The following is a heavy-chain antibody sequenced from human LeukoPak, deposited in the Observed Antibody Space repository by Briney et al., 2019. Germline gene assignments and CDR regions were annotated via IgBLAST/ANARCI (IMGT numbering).Heavy chain of an antibody. CDR3: ARGLRDYGSGSYLYNWFDP. V-gene: IGHV3-21*01. CDR1: GFTFSSYS. Sequence: GGSLRLSCAASGFTFSSYSMNWVRQAPGKGPEWVSSISSSSSYIYYADSVKGRFTISRDNAKNSLYLQMNSLRAEDTAVYYCARGLRDYGSGSYLYNWFDPWGQGTLVTVSS. D-gene: IGHD3-10*01. J-gene: IGHJ5*02. CDR2: ISSSSSYI.